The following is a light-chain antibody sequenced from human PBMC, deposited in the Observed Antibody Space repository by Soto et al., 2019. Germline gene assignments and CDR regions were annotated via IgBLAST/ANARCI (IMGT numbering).Light chain of an antibody. J-gene: IGKJ1*01. CDR3: QQYNSYSWT. Sequence: DIQMTQSPSTLSASVGDRVTITCRASQSITSWLAWSQQKPGKAPKLLIYKASSLESGFPPRFSGSGSGTEFTLTISSLQPDDFAPNYYQQYNSYSWTFGQGTKVEIK. CDR2: KAS. V-gene: IGKV1-5*03. CDR1: QSITSW.